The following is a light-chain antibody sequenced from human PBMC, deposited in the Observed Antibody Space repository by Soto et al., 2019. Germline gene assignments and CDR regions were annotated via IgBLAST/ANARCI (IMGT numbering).Light chain of an antibody. CDR3: QQYYSTLIT. V-gene: IGKV4-1*01. Sequence: DIVMTQSPDSLAVSLGERATINCKSSQSVLYSSNNKNYLAWYQQKPGQPPKLLIYWASTRASGVPDRFSGRGSGTDFTLTISSLQAEDVAVYYCQQYYSTLITFGGGTKVEIK. CDR1: QSVLYSSNNKNY. CDR2: WAS. J-gene: IGKJ4*01.